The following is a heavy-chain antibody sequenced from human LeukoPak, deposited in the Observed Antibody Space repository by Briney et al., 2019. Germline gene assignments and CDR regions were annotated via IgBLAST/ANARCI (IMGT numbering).Heavy chain of an antibody. CDR1: GFSVSDYY. J-gene: IGHJ5*02. CDR3: ARGTYYSGSGPGNWFDP. Sequence: GGSLRLSCAASGFSVSDYYMNWIRQSPGKGLVWVSHITKKTAIEYADSVKGRFTIPRDNANNLLLLQMDSLGPEDTGVYYCARGTYYSGSGPGNWFDPWGHGTLVTVSS. CDR2: ITKKTAI. D-gene: IGHD3-10*01. V-gene: IGHV3-69-1*01.